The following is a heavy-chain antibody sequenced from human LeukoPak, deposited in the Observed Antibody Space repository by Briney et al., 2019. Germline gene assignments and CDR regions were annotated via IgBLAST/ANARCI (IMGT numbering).Heavy chain of an antibody. Sequence: GASVNVSFKFFVSTLTDLSIHWVRQAPGKGPEYVGGSDPEDGTTFHAQNFQGRLTMTEDTATDTAYMELSSLRYEDTAVYYCVTDRTRLFWYFDVWGRGSLVLVSS. CDR2: SDPEDGTT. CDR3: VTDRTRLFWYFDV. J-gene: IGHJ2*01. D-gene: IGHD6-19*01. V-gene: IGHV1-24*01. CDR1: VSTLTDLS.